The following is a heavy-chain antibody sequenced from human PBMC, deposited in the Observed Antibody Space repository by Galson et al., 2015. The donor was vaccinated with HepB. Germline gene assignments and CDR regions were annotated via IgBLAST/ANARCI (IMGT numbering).Heavy chain of an antibody. J-gene: IGHJ4*02. Sequence: SVKVSCKASGYTFTSYGISWVRQAPGQGLEWMGWISAYNGNTNYAQKLQGRVTMTTDTSTSTAYMELRSLRSDDTAVYYCARAAYDFWSGYYSLFDYWGQGTLVTVSS. CDR3: ARAAYDFWSGYYSLFDY. CDR2: ISAYNGNT. CDR1: GYTFTSYG. D-gene: IGHD3-3*01. V-gene: IGHV1-18*01.